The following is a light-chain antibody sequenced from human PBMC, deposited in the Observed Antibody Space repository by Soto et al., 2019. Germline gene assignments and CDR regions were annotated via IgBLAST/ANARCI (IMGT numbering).Light chain of an antibody. CDR2: EVS. J-gene: IGLJ6*01. V-gene: IGLV2-14*01. CDR3: AYYTSSSTSVI. Sequence: QAVLTQPASVSGSPGQSITISCTGTSSDVGGYKYGSWYQQHPDKAPKLIIFEVSKRPSGISSRFSGSKSGNTASLTISGLQAEDEADYYCAYYTSSSTSVIFGRGTKVTVL. CDR1: SSDVGGYKY.